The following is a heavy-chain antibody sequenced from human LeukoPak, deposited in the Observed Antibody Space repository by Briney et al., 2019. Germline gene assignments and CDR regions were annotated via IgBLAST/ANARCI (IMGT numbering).Heavy chain of an antibody. V-gene: IGHV3-23*01. D-gene: IGHD3-10*01. Sequence: GGSLRLSCAASGFTFSSYGMSWVRQPPGKGLEWVSGIRGSGSNTDYVGSVKGRFTISRDNSKNTLYLQMNSLRAEDTAVYYCAKDPGGHVFRVYWGQGTLVTVSS. CDR3: AKDPGGHVFRVY. J-gene: IGHJ4*02. CDR1: GFTFSSYG. CDR2: IRGSGSNT.